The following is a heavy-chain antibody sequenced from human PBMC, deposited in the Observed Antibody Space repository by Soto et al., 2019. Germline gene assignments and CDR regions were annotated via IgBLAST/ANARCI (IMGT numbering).Heavy chain of an antibody. CDR3: AKAHLYYDILTGYYRPNNYYYYYYMVV. Sequence: PGVSLRLSCASSGFTFRIYAMSWVRQAPGKGLEWVSAISGSGGSTYYADSVKGRFTISRDNSKNTLYLQMNSLRAEDTAVYYCAKAHLYYDILTGYYRPNNYYYYYYMVVWGKWT. CDR1: GFTFRIYA. J-gene: IGHJ6*03. CDR2: ISGSGGST. V-gene: IGHV3-23*01. D-gene: IGHD3-9*01.